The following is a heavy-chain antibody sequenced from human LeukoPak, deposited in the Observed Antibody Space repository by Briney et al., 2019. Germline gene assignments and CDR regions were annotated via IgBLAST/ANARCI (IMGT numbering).Heavy chain of an antibody. V-gene: IGHV3-7*01. Sequence: GGSLRLSCAASGFTFSSYYMSWVRQAPGKGLEWVASIKEEDGSDRYYVDSVKGRFTISRDNAKKSLFLQMNSLRAEDAAVYYCAREVSSWSGFFDYWGQGTLVTVSS. CDR2: IKEEDGSDR. J-gene: IGHJ4*02. CDR3: AREVSSWSGFFDY. D-gene: IGHD6-13*01. CDR1: GFTFSSYY.